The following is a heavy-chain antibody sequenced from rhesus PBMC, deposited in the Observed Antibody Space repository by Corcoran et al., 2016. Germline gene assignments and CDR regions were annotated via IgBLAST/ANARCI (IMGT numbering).Heavy chain of an antibody. J-gene: IGHJ4*01. CDR1: GFAIRTTATG. V-gene: IGHV2-95*01. CDR3: ARVNFWSGPYFDY. CDR2: IYWNDSK. D-gene: IGHD3-3*01. Sequence: QVTLKESGPALVKPTKTLTLTCTFSGFAIRTTATGVGWIRQPPGKALEWRASIYWNDSKSYNTSLKSRLTISTDASKNQVVLTMTNMDTVDTATYYCARVNFWSGPYFDYWGQGVLVTVSS.